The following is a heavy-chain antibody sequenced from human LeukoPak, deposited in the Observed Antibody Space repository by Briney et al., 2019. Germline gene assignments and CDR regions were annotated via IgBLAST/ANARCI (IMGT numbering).Heavy chain of an antibody. D-gene: IGHD6-19*01. CDR2: IYYSGST. J-gene: IGHJ4*02. CDR1: GGSISSSSYY. Sequence: SETLSLTCTVSGGSISSSSYYWGWIRQPPGKGLEWIGSIYYSGSTYYNPSLKSRVTISVDTSKNQFSLKLSSVTAADTAVYYCAGRAVAVDYWGQGTLVTVSS. V-gene: IGHV4-39*01. CDR3: AGRAVAVDY.